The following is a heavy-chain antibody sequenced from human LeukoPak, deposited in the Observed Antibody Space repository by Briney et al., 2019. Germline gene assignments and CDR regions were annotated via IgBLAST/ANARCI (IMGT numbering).Heavy chain of an antibody. CDR3: AREYCTSASCQFYYFDH. Sequence: ASVKVSCKPSGYTFTGYYMHWVRQAPGQGLEWMGRINPNNGGTNYAQKFQGRVTMTGDTSINTAYMELSSLRSDDTAMYYCAREYCTSASCQFYYFDHWGQGTLVTVSS. D-gene: IGHD2-2*01. CDR1: GYTFTGYY. J-gene: IGHJ4*02. CDR2: INPNNGGT. V-gene: IGHV1-2*06.